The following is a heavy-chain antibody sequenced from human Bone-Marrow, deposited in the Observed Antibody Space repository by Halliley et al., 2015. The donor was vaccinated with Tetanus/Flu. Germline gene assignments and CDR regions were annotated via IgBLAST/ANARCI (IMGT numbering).Heavy chain of an antibody. CDR2: ITSSSNLI. J-gene: IGHJ6*02. CDR3: ATRAYGMDV. Sequence: SLRLSCEASGFTFAIYTMNWVRQAPGEGLEWVSSITSSSNLIYYEDAVKDRFTISRDNAKNSLYLQMNSLRAEDTAVYFCATRAYGMDVWGQGTTVTVSS. V-gene: IGHV3-21*01. CDR1: GFTFAIYT.